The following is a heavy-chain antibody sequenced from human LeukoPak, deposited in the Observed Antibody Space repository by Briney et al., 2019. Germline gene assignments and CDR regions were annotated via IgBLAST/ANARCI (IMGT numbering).Heavy chain of an antibody. V-gene: IGHV3-11*01. CDR3: ARVRGYCSSTSCYFDP. CDR1: GFTFSDYY. J-gene: IGHJ5*02. Sequence: GGSLRLSCAASGFTFSDYYMSWIRQAPGKGLEWASYISSSGSTIYYADSVKGRFTISRDNAKNSLYLQMNSLRAEDTAVYYCARVRGYCSSTSCYFDPWGQGTLVTVSS. CDR2: ISSSGSTI. D-gene: IGHD2-2*01.